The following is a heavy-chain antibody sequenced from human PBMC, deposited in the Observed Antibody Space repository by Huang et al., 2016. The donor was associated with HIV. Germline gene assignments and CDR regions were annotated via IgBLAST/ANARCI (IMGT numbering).Heavy chain of an antibody. CDR3: SRQDEKGYCAGDCSNHYYFGLDV. CDR1: GVSISNSCYY. J-gene: IGHJ6*02. D-gene: IGHD2-21*02. V-gene: IGHV4-39*01. CDR2: IYYSGST. Sequence: QLQLQESGPGLVKPSETLSLTCTVSGVSISNSCYYWGWIRQPPGKGLEYIGSIYYSGSTCHNPSLKGRITMSIDSSKNQFSLKLNSVTAADTAVYYCSRQDEKGYCAGDCSNHYYFGLDVWGHGTTVTVS.